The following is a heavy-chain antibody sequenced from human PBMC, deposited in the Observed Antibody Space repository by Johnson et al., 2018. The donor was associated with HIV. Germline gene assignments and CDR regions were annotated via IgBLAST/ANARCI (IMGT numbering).Heavy chain of an antibody. Sequence: EVQLVESGGGLVQPGGSLRLSCAVSGFTFDNFWMAWVRQAPGKGLEWVANINQDGSETYYVGSVKGRFTISRDNAKNSLFLQMDSRRAEDTAVYFCARPPAYLYKAAFSIWGQGTMVTVSS. V-gene: IGHV3-7*05. CDR1: GFTFDNFW. D-gene: IGHD3-16*02. CDR2: INQDGSET. J-gene: IGHJ3*02. CDR3: ARPPAYLYKAAFSI.